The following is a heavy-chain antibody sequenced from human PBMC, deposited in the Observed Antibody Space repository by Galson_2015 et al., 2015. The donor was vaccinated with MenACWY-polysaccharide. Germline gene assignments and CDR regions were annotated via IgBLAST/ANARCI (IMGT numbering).Heavy chain of an antibody. CDR2: ISDDGTYK. CDR1: GFTFSSYG. Sequence: SLRLSCAASGFTFSSYGMHWVRQAPGKGLDWVAVISDDGTYKYYADSVKGRFTISRDNSKSTLFLQMSSLRAEDTAVYYCAKGAVDTPMTFLFDFWGQGTLVTVSS. D-gene: IGHD5-18*01. CDR3: AKGAVDTPMTFLFDF. J-gene: IGHJ4*02. V-gene: IGHV3-30*18.